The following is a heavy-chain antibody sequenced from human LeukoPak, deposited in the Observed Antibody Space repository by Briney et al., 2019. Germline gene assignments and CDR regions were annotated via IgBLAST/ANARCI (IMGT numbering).Heavy chain of an antibody. V-gene: IGHV1-69*04. J-gene: IGHJ5*02. Sequence: GASVTVSCKASGGTFSSYAISWVRQAPGQGLEWMGRIIPILGIANYAQKFQGRVTITADKSTSTAYMELSSLRSEDTAVYYCARDGVLLRSGWFDPWGQGTLVTVSS. CDR3: ARDGVLLRSGWFDP. D-gene: IGHD3-10*02. CDR1: GGTFSSYA. CDR2: IIPILGIA.